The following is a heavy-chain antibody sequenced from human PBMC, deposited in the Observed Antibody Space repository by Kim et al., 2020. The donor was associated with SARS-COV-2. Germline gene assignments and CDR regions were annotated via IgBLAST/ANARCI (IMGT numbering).Heavy chain of an antibody. Sequence: KFQGRVTMTRDTSTSTVYLELSRLRSEDTAVYYCARTPGIAVAGTTAFDIWGQGTMVTVSS. CDR3: ARTPGIAVAGTTAFDI. V-gene: IGHV1-46*01. J-gene: IGHJ3*02. D-gene: IGHD6-19*01.